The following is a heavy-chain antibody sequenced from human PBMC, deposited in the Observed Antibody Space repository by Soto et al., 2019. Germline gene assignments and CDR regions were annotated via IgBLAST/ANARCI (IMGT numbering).Heavy chain of an antibody. CDR1: GDSFTNYA. D-gene: IGHD2-8*01. CDR2: IILALGTP. CDR3: GRYCTNTKCRGGYYLDL. V-gene: IGHV1-69*01. Sequence: QVLLVQSGAEMKQPGSSVSVSCKASGDSFTNYAFTWVRQAPGQGPEWLGGIILALGTPHYSQRFQGRLTINADESSSTVYMELGSLRRDDTAVYYCGRYCTNTKCRGGYYLDLWGQGTLLTVSS. J-gene: IGHJ5*02.